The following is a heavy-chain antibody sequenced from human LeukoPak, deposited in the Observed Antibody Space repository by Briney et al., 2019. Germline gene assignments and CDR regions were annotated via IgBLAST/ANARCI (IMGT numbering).Heavy chain of an antibody. J-gene: IGHJ4*02. CDR3: ARSARLMKGVVEVTALDD. Sequence: GGSLTLSCEDSGFTFRSYEMNWVRQAPGKGLEWIAYRSSSWSAFSYADSVKGRYTIARDNAKNSVYLEMNSLRADDTAVYYCARSARLMKGVVEVTALDDWGQGTLVTVSS. D-gene: IGHD3-3*01. CDR1: GFTFRSYE. CDR2: RSSSWSAF. V-gene: IGHV3-48*03.